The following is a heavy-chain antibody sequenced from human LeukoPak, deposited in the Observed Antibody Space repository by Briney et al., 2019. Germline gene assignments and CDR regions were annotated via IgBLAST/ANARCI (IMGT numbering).Heavy chain of an antibody. J-gene: IGHJ4*02. V-gene: IGHV4-59*01. D-gene: IGHD5-18*01. CDR3: ACSCGSKVGDY. Sequence: SETLSLTCTVSGGSISSYYWSWIRQPPGKGLEWIWYIYYSGSTNYNPSLKSRVTISVDTSKNQFSLKLSSGTAADAAVYYCACSCGSKVGDYWGQGTLVTVSS. CDR1: GGSISSYY. CDR2: IYYSGST.